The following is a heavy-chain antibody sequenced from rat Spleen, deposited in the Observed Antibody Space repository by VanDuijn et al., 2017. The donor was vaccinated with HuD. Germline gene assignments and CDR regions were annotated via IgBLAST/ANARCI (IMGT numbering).Heavy chain of an antibody. J-gene: IGHJ2*01. D-gene: IGHD5-1*01. V-gene: IGHV5-27*01. CDR1: GFTFSNYY. CDR3: TNNWEAYY. CDR2: ITNSGGST. Sequence: EVQLVESGGGLVQPGRSLKLSCAASGFTFSNYYMAWVRQAPTKGLEWVASITNSGGSTYYRDSVKGRFTISRDNAKSTLYLQMDSLRSEDTATYYCTNNWEAYYWGQGVMVTVSS.